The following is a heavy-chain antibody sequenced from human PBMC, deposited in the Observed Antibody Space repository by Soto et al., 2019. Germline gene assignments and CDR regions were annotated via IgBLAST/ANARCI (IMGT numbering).Heavy chain of an antibody. Sequence: QVQLVESVGGVVQPGRSLRLSCAASGFTFSSYGMHWVRQAPGKGLERVAVIWYDGSNKYYADSVKGRFTISRDNSKNKLYLQMNSRRAEDTAVYYCERDRSPYGDYVGYWGQGTLVTVSS. CDR1: GFTFSSYG. CDR3: ERDRSPYGDYVGY. J-gene: IGHJ4*02. V-gene: IGHV3-33*01. D-gene: IGHD4-17*01. CDR2: IWYDGSNK.